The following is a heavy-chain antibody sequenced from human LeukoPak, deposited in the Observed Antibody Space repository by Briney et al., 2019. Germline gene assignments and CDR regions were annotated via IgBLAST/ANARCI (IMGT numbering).Heavy chain of an antibody. D-gene: IGHD2-15*01. CDR2: INPNSGGT. Sequence: ASVKVSCKASGYTFTGYYTHWVRQAPGQGLEWMGWINPNSGGTNYAQKFQGRVTMTRDTSISTAYMELSRLRSDDTAVYYCARDVSSPPPHVVVVAAGEDAFDIWGQGTMVTVSS. CDR3: ARDVSSPPPHVVVVAAGEDAFDI. V-gene: IGHV1-2*02. J-gene: IGHJ3*02. CDR1: GYTFTGYY.